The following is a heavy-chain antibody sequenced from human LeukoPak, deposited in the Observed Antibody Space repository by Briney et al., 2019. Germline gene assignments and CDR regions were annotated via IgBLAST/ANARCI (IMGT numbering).Heavy chain of an antibody. D-gene: IGHD3-10*01. J-gene: IGHJ4*02. CDR1: GGSISSYY. CDR2: FYYSGST. V-gene: IGHV4-59*01. Sequence: SETLSLTCTVSGGSISSYYWSWIRQPPGKGLEWIGYFYYSGSTNYNPSLKSRVTISVDTSQNQFSLKLSSVTAADTAVYYCARLLWDYKYYFDYWGQGTLVTVSS. CDR3: ARLLWDYKYYFDY.